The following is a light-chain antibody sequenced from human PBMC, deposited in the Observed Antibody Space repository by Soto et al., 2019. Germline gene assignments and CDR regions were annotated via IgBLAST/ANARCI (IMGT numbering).Light chain of an antibody. V-gene: IGKV3-11*01. CDR3: QQRSNWPLIT. Sequence: EIVLTQSPATLSLSPGERATLSCRASQSVSNYLAWYQQKPGQAPRLLIYDASNRATGIPARFSGSGSGTDFTLNISSLEPEDFAVYYCQQRSNWPLITFGQGTRLEIK. J-gene: IGKJ5*01. CDR2: DAS. CDR1: QSVSNY.